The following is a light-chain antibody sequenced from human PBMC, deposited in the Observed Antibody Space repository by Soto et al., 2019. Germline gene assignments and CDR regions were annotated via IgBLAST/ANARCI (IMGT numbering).Light chain of an antibody. V-gene: IGKV1-9*01. CDR3: QQLHDYPIT. J-gene: IGKJ5*01. CDR2: AAS. CDR1: QGIDSS. Sequence: IQMTQSPSSLSASVGDRLTITCRASQGIDSSFAWYQQKPGKXPKXXIYAASSLQSGVPSRFSGSGSGTDGTITISSLQPEDCETYDCQQLHDYPITFGQGTRREIK.